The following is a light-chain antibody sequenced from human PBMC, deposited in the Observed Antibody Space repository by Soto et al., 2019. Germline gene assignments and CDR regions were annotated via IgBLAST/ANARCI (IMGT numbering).Light chain of an antibody. J-gene: IGKJ1*01. CDR2: GAS. CDR3: QQYNNWPRT. V-gene: IGKV3-15*01. Sequence: EIVMTQSPATLSVSPGERATLSCRASQSVSSNLAWYQQKPGQAPSLLIYGASTRATGIPARFSGSGSGTDFTLTISSRQSEDFAVYYCQQYNNWPRTFGQGTKVEIK. CDR1: QSVSSN.